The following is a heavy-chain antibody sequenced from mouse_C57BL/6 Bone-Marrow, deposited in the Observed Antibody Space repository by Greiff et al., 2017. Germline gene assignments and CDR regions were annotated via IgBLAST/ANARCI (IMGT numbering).Heavy chain of an antibody. CDR1: GYTFTSYW. CDR2: IDPSDSET. J-gene: IGHJ2*01. CDR3: ARRGFYYLDY. V-gene: IGHV1-52*01. Sequence: QVQLQQPGAELVRPGSSVKLSCKASGYTFTSYWMHWVKQRPIQGLEWIGNIDPSDSETHYNQKFKDKATLTVDKSSSTAYMQLSSLTSEDSAVYYCARRGFYYLDYWGQGTTLTVSS.